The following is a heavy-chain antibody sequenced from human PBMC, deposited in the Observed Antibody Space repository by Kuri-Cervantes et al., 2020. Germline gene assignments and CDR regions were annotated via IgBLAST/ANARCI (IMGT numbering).Heavy chain of an antibody. CDR3: ARVHYGDYYFDY. CDR2: IYYSGST. V-gene: IGHV4-59*01. CDR1: GGSISSYY. D-gene: IGHD4-17*01. J-gene: IGHJ4*02. Sequence: SETLSLTCTVSGGSISSYYWSWIRQPPGKGLEWIGYIYYSGSTNYSPSLKSRVTISVDTSKNQFSLKLSSATAADTAVYYCARVHYGDYYFDYWGQGTLVTVS.